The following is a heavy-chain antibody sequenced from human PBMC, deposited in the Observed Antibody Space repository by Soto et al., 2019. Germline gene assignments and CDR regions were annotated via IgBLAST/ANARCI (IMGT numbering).Heavy chain of an antibody. CDR2: ISWNSGSI. J-gene: IGHJ6*02. Sequence: EVQLVESGGGLVQPGRSLRLSCAASGFTFDDYAMHWVRQAPGKGLEWVSGISWNSGSIGYADSVKGRFTISRDNAKNSLYLQMNSLRAEDTALYYCAKDAITMVRGVISYYSMGVWGQGTTVTVSS. CDR3: AKDAITMVRGVISYYSMGV. V-gene: IGHV3-9*01. CDR1: GFTFDDYA. D-gene: IGHD3-10*01.